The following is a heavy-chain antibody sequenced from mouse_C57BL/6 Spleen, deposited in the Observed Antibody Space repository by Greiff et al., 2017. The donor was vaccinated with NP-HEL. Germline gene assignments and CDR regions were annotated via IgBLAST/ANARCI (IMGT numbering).Heavy chain of an antibody. J-gene: IGHJ3*01. CDR1: GYTFTSYW. CDR3: AIETAQAMRFAY. D-gene: IGHD3-2*02. Sequence: QVQLQQPGAELVKPGASVKVSCKASGYTFTSYWMHWVKQRPGQGLEWIGRIHPSDSDTNYNQKFKGKATLTVDKSSSTAYMQRSSLTAEDSAVYYCAIETAQAMRFAYWGQGTLVTVSA. V-gene: IGHV1-74*01. CDR2: IHPSDSDT.